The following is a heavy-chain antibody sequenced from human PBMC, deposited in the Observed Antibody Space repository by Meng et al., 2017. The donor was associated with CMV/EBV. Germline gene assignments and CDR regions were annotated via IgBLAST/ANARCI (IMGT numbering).Heavy chain of an antibody. J-gene: IGHJ4*02. CDR2: IIPILGIA. Sequence: SVKVSCKASGGTFSSYAISWVRQAPGQGLEWMGGIIPILGIANYAQKFQGRVTITADKSTSTAYMELSSLRSEDTAVHYCAIQLGYCSSTSCERDFDYWGQGTLVTVSS. V-gene: IGHV1-69*10. CDR1: GGTFSSYA. CDR3: AIQLGYCSSTSCERDFDY. D-gene: IGHD2-2*01.